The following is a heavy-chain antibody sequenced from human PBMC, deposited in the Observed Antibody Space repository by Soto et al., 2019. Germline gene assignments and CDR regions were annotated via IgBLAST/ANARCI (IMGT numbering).Heavy chain of an antibody. Sequence: EVQLVESGGGLVQPGGSLRLSCAASGFTFSSYWMHWVRQAPGKGLVWVSRINSDGSSTSYADSVKGRFTISRDNAKNTLYLQMNSLRAEDTAVYYCARGGYYCDYDWFDPWGQGTLVTVSS. V-gene: IGHV3-74*01. CDR2: INSDGSST. CDR1: GFTFSSYW. D-gene: IGHD4-17*01. J-gene: IGHJ5*02. CDR3: ARGGYYCDYDWFDP.